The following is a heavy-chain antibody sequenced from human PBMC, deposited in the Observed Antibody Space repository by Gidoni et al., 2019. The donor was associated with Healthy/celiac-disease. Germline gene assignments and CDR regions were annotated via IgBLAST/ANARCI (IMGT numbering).Heavy chain of an antibody. CDR2: ISVSGGST. Sequence: EVQLLESGGGLVQPGGSLRLSCAASGFTFSSYAMSWVRQAPGKGLEWVSAISVSGGSTYYAASVKGRFTISRDNSKNTLYLQMNSRRAEDTAVYYCAKSVTRRVVVRPYFDYWGQGTLVTVSS. D-gene: IGHD3-22*01. J-gene: IGHJ4*02. CDR1: GFTFSSYA. CDR3: AKSVTRRVVVRPYFDY. V-gene: IGHV3-23*01.